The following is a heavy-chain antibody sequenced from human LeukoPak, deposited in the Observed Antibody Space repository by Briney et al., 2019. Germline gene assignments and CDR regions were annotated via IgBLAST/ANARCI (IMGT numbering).Heavy chain of an antibody. D-gene: IGHD3-3*01. CDR1: GFSFSDSW. CDR2: IWYDGSNK. CDR3: ARERSRDFWSGYYTLYYGMDV. J-gene: IGHJ6*02. V-gene: IGHV3-33*08. Sequence: GGSLTLSCAASGFSFSDSWMTWVRQAPGKGLEWVAVIWYDGSNKYYADSVKGRFTISRDNSKNTLYLQMNSLRAEDTAVYYCARERSRDFWSGYYTLYYGMDVWGQGTTVTVSS.